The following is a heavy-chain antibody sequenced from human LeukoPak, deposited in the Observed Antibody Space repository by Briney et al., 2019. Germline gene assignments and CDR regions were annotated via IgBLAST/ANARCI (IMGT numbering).Heavy chain of an antibody. D-gene: IGHD3-3*01. V-gene: IGHV4-39*01. Sequence: SETLSLTCTVSGGSISSSSYYWGWIRQPPGKGLEWIGSIYYSGSTYYNPSLKSRVTISVDTSTNQFSLKLSSVTTADTAVFYCARLGYDSWSGSSFYFDFWGQGTLVTVSS. CDR1: GGSISSSSYY. CDR2: IYYSGST. CDR3: ARLGYDSWSGSSFYFDF. J-gene: IGHJ4*02.